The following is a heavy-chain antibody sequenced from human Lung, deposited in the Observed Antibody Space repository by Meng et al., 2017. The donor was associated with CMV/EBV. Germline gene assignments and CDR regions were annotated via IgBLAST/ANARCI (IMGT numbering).Heavy chain of an antibody. D-gene: IGHD6-13*01. CDR3: ARDSRGSTWYLLAGYYYGSGV. CDR1: GGTFSNYA. CDR2: IIPVVGTV. V-gene: IGHV1-69*06. J-gene: IGHJ6*02. Sequence: SVKVSXKASGGTFSNYAITWVRQAPGQGLEWMGGIIPVVGTVNYPQKFQGRVTITADKSTSTVYMELSSLRSEDTAVYYCARDSRGSTWYLLAGYYYGSGVWGQGNXVNGSS.